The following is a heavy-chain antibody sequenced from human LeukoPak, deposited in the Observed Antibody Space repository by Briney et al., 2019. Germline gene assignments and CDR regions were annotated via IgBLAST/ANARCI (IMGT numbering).Heavy chain of an antibody. Sequence: ASVKVSCKASGYTFTSYGISWVRQAPGQGLEWMGWISAYNGNTNYAQKLQGRVTMTTDTSTSTAYMELRSLRSDDTAVYYCARDGFPGDYAYYYGMDVWGQGTTVTVSS. CDR1: GYTFTSYG. D-gene: IGHD4-17*01. CDR2: ISAYNGNT. J-gene: IGHJ6*02. CDR3: ARDGFPGDYAYYYGMDV. V-gene: IGHV1-18*01.